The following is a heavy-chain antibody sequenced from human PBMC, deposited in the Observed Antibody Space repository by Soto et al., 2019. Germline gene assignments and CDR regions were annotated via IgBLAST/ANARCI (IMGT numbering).Heavy chain of an antibody. V-gene: IGHV3-72*01. CDR3: VKNQGVELVPLATVDWFDP. D-gene: IGHD1-26*01. Sequence: EVQLVESGGGLVQPGGSLRLSCAGSGFTLSDHYIDWVRQAPGKGLEWVGRSRDKAQGYSTAYAASVKGRFTTSRDESKNSVYLQMNSLKTEDTAVYYCVKNQGVELVPLATVDWFDPWGQGSVVTVSS. J-gene: IGHJ5*02. CDR1: GFTLSDHY. CDR2: SRDKAQGYST.